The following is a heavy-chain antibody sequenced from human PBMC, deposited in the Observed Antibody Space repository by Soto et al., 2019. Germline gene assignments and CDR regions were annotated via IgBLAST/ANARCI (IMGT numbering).Heavy chain of an antibody. D-gene: IGHD2-15*01. CDR3: AKEQVVTYYYYGMDV. J-gene: IGHJ6*02. Sequence: QVQLVESGGGVVQPGRSLRLSCTASGFTFSSYGMHWVRQAPGKGLAWVAVISYDGSNKYYADSVKGRFTISRDNSKNTLYLQMNSLRADDTAVYYCAKEQVVTYYYYGMDVWGQGTTVTVSS. CDR2: ISYDGSNK. V-gene: IGHV3-30*18. CDR1: GFTFSSYG.